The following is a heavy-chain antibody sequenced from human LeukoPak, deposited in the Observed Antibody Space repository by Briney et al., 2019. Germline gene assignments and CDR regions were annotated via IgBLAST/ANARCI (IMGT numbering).Heavy chain of an antibody. D-gene: IGHD6-13*01. CDR2: IYSDGYT. V-gene: IGHV4-39*07. CDR1: GGSISSSSYY. CDR3: ARDEQLGSY. Sequence: SETLSLTCTVSGGSISSSSYYWGWFRQPPGRGLEWIGSIYSDGYTYYNPSFKSRVTISVDTSKNQFSLKLSSVTAADTAVYYCARDEQLGSYWGQGTLVTVSS. J-gene: IGHJ4*02.